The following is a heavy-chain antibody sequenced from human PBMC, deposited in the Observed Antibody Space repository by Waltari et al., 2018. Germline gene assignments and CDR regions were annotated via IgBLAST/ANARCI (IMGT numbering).Heavy chain of an antibody. CDR2: VDPAASET. Sequence: EVQLVQSGAEVKKPGATVNISCKASGYTFTDYYNHWVQQAQGKGLEWMGRVDPAASETIYAEKFQGRVTITADTSTDTAYMELSSLRSEDTAVYYCATVLTTVPTYWFDPWGQGTLVTVSS. D-gene: IGHD4-4*01. CDR3: ATVLTTVPTYWFDP. CDR1: GYTFTDYY. V-gene: IGHV1-69-2*01. J-gene: IGHJ5*02.